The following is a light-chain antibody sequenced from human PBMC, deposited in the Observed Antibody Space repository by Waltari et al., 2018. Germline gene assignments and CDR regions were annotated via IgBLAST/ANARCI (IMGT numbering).Light chain of an antibody. J-gene: IGLJ3*02. CDR1: SSNIGSYNL. Sequence: QSALIQPASVSGSPGQSITISCTGTSSNIGSYNLVSWYQQYPDKAPKVMLYEVYKRPSGVLNLCSGSKSGNTASLTISGLQAEDETDYYCCSYAGSNSWVFGGGTKVTVL. V-gene: IGLV2-23*02. CDR3: CSYAGSNSWV. CDR2: EVY.